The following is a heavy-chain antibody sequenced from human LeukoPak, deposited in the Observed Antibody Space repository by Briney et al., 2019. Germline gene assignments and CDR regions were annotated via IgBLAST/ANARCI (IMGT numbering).Heavy chain of an antibody. CDR3: ASDDSIFGVVIIGGFDY. CDR2: IKQDGSEK. J-gene: IGHJ4*02. CDR1: GFTFSSYW. V-gene: IGHV3-7*01. D-gene: IGHD3-3*02. Sequence: PGGSLRLSCAASGFTFSSYWMSWGRQAPGKGREWVANIKQDGSEKNYVDCVKGRFTMSRDNAKNTLYLQMNGLRAEGTAVYYCASDDSIFGVVIIGGFDYWGQGTLVTVSS.